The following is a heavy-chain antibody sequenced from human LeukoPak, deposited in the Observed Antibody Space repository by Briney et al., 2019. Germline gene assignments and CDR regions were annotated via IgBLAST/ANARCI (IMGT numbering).Heavy chain of an antibody. D-gene: IGHD6-13*01. Sequence: GGSLRLSCAASGFNFSSFGVNWVRQGPGKGLEWVSGISFIISTWSADSVKGRFTISRDNSKNTLYLQMNSLRAEDTAVYYCARDMSAAAAGDYYYYGMDVWGQGTTVTVSS. CDR2: ISFIIST. J-gene: IGHJ6*02. CDR3: ARDMSAAAAGDYYYYGMDV. V-gene: IGHV3-23*01. CDR1: GFNFSSFG.